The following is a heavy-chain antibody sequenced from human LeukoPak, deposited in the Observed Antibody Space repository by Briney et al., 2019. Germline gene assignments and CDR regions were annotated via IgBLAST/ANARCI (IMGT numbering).Heavy chain of an antibody. V-gene: IGHV4-30-4*01. CDR1: GGPLTNGDYY. Sequence: SQTLSLTCTVSGGPLTNGDYYWSWIRQPLGKGLEWIGYIYHSGSTSFNPSLGSRLTISVDTSRNQFSLRLTSVTAADTALYYCARTATYTVASIDWGQGTLVTVSS. CDR3: ARTATYTVASID. D-gene: IGHD5-12*01. J-gene: IGHJ4*02. CDR2: IYHSGST.